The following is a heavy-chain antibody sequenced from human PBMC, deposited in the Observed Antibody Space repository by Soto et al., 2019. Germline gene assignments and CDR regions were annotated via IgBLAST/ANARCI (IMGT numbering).Heavy chain of an antibody. D-gene: IGHD3-10*01. CDR1: GDSISRYY. V-gene: IGHV4-59*01. CDR3: ARDQGGEFLKGSCMDV. CDR2: IYYSGET. Sequence: QVQLQESGPGLVKPSETLSLTCTVSGDSISRYYWSWIRLSPGKGLEWIGYIYYSGETNYNPSVKSRVTISVDRTKNQFSLKLSSVTAADTAVYYCARDQGGEFLKGSCMDVWVQGTTVTVS. J-gene: IGHJ6*02.